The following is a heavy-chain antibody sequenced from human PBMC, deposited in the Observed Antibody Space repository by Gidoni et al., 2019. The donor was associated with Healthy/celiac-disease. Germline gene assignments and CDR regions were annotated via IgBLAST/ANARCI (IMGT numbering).Heavy chain of an antibody. D-gene: IGHD3-10*01. CDR3: ASSDNVWFGEFVGWFDP. J-gene: IGHJ5*02. V-gene: IGHV4-30-4*01. CDR2: IYYSGSH. CDR1: GCSISSGAYS. Sequence: QVQLQESGPGLVKPSQTLSLTCTASGCSISSGAYSWSWIRQPPGKGQEWIGYIYYSGSHYYNPSFKSRVTISVDTSKNKCSLKLSSVTAADTAVYYCASSDNVWFGEFVGWFDPWGQGTLVTVSS.